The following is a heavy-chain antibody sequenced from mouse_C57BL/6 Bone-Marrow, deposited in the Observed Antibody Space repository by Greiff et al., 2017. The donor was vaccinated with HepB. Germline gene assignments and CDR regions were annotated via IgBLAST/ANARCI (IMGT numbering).Heavy chain of an antibody. CDR2: ISDGGSYT. CDR3: ARDRPLRGYFDY. J-gene: IGHJ2*01. V-gene: IGHV5-4*01. CDR1: GFTFSSYA. Sequence: EVMLVESGGGLVKPGGSLKLSCAASGFTFSSYAMSWVRQTPEKRLVWVATISDGGSYTYYPDNVKGRFTISRDNAKNNLYLQMSHLKSEDTAMYYCARDRPLRGYFDYWGQGTTLTVSS. D-gene: IGHD6-1*01.